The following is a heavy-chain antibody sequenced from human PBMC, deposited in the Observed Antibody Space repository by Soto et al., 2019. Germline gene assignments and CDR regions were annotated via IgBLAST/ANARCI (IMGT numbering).Heavy chain of an antibody. CDR2: LYWDDDK. D-gene: IGHD2-21*02. V-gene: IGHV2-5*02. Sequence: QVTLKESGPTLVKPTQTLTLTCTVSGLSLRTTGVGVGWVRQPPGKALERLALLYWDDDKRYSPSLRSRLTNAKDISEMQVGLTMTNMNTEDTATYYCVQSRCGGDSLEIYSSHAYNGLDVWGQGTTVTVSS. J-gene: IGHJ6*02. CDR3: VQSRCGGDSLEIYSSHAYNGLDV. CDR1: GLSLRTTGVG.